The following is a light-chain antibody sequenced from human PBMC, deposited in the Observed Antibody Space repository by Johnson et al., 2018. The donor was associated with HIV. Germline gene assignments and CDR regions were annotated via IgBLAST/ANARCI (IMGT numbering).Light chain of an antibody. J-gene: IGLJ1*01. CDR1: SSNVGNNY. CDR2: ETN. Sequence: QSALTQPPSVSAAPGQKVTISCSGSSSNVGNNYVSWYQQLPGAAPKLLIYETNKRPSGIPDRFSGSKSGTSATLGITGLQTGDEADYYCGTWDSSLSASYVFGTGTKVAVL. V-gene: IGLV1-51*02. CDR3: GTWDSSLSASYV.